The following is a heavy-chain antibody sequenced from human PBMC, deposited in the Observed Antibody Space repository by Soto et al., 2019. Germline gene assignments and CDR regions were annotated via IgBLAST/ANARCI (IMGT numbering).Heavy chain of an antibody. J-gene: IGHJ6*02. D-gene: IGHD3-9*01. CDR1: GFTFDDYG. V-gene: IGHV3-20*04. CDR3: AATVNYDILTGYYYYYYYYGMDV. CDR2: INWNGGST. Sequence: GGSLRLSCAVSGFTFDDYGMNWVRQAPGKGLEWVSGINWNGGSTYYADSVKGRFTISRDNSKNTLYLQMNSLRAEDTAVYYCAATVNYDILTGYYYYYYYYGMDVWGQGTTVTVSS.